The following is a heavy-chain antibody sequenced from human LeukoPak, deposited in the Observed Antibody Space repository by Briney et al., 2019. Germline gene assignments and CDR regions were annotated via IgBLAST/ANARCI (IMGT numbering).Heavy chain of an antibody. CDR1: GYSFTSYW. V-gene: IGHV5-51*01. CDR3: ARGHHVVVATATWASDAFDL. D-gene: IGHD2-21*02. J-gene: IGHJ3*01. Sequence: KNGESLKISCKGSGYSFTSYWIGWVRQMPGKGLEWMGIIYPGDSDTRYSPSFQGQVTISADKSISTAYLQWSSLKASDTAMYYCARGHHVVVATATWASDAFDLWGQGTMVIVSS. CDR2: IYPGDSDT.